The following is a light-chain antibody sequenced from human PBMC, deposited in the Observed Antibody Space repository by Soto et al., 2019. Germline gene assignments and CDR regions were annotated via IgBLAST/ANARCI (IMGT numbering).Light chain of an antibody. Sequence: DIVMTQSPLSLPVTPGEPASISCRSSQSLLHNNGYNYLHWYLQKPGQSPHLLIYLGSNRASGVPDRFSGSGSGTDFTLKISRVEAEDVGFYYCMQALQTPLTFGQGTKVDIK. J-gene: IGKJ1*01. CDR1: QSLLHNNGYNY. V-gene: IGKV2-28*01. CDR3: MQALQTPLT. CDR2: LGS.